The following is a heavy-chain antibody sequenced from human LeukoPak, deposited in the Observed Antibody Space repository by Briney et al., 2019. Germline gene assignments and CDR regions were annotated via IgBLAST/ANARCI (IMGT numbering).Heavy chain of an antibody. J-gene: IGHJ4*02. Sequence: GGSLRLSCAASGFSFSSYGMHWVRQAPGKGLEWVAVIWYDETNKKYAESVKGRFTISRDNSKSTLSLEMNSLRGEDTAVYYCARAYSSGSSFPDYWGLGTLVTVSS. CDR3: ARAYSSGSSFPDY. CDR2: IWYDETNK. CDR1: GFSFSSYG. D-gene: IGHD3-10*01. V-gene: IGHV3-33*01.